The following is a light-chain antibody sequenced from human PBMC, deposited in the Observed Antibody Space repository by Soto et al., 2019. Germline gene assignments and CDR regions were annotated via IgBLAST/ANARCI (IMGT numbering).Light chain of an antibody. CDR3: GSYAGGSWV. J-gene: IGLJ3*02. CDR2: EVS. CDR1: SSDVGGSDY. Sequence: QSVLTQPPSASGSPGQSVAISCTGTSSDVGGSDYVSWYQQHPGKAPKLMIYEVSKRPSGVPDRFSGFKSGNTASLTVSGLQAEDEADYHCGSYAGGSWVFGGGTKVTVL. V-gene: IGLV2-8*01.